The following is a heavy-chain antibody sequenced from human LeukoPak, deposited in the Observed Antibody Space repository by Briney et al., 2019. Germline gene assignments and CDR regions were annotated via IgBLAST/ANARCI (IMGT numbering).Heavy chain of an antibody. CDR2: MKRDGSEI. CDR1: GFTFSTYW. J-gene: IGHJ5*02. CDR3: AKFCGGTPPPGFAP. Sequence: GGSLRLSCSASGFTFSTYWMSWVRQAPGKGLEWVANMKRDGSEIYYVDSVKGRFTISRDNAKNSLYLQMNSLRAEDTAVYYWAKFCGGTPPPGFAPWGRGTRVP. D-gene: IGHD3-16*01. V-gene: IGHV3-7*01.